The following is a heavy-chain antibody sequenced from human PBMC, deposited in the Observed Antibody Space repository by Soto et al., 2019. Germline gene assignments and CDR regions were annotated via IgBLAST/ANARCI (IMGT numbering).Heavy chain of an antibody. CDR2: ISYDGSNK. V-gene: IGHV3-30*18. D-gene: IGHD1-1*01. CDR1: GFTFSSYG. CDR3: AKERWVPPRIKTEGYGMDV. J-gene: IGHJ6*02. Sequence: PGGSLRLSCAASGFTFSSYGMHWVRQAPGKGLEWVAVISYDGSNKYYADSVKGRFTISRDNSKNTLYLQMNSLRAEDTAVYYCAKERWVPPRIKTEGYGMDVWGQGTTVTVSS.